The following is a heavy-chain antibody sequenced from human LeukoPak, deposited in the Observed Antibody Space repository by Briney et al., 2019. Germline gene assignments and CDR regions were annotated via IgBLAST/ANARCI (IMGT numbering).Heavy chain of an antibody. Sequence: PSETLSLTCTVSGGSISSSSYYWGWIRQPPGKGLEWIGSIYYSGSTYYNPSLKSRVTISVDTSKNQLSLKLSSVTAADTAVYYCARSTYYYGSGRNNWFDPWGQGTLVTVSS. D-gene: IGHD3-10*01. CDR3: ARSTYYYGSGRNNWFDP. J-gene: IGHJ5*02. CDR2: IYYSGST. V-gene: IGHV4-39*07. CDR1: GGSISSSSYY.